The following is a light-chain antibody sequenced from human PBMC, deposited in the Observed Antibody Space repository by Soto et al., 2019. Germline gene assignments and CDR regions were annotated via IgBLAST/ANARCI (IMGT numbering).Light chain of an antibody. J-gene: IGLJ3*02. CDR1: SSNIGAGYD. Sequence: QSALTQPPSVSGAPGQRVTISCTGSSSNIGAGYDVHWYQQLPGTAPKLLIYGNSNRPSGVPDRFSGSKSGTSASLAITGLQAEDEAVYYCQSYDSSLSGSRVFGGGTKLTVL. CDR2: GNS. CDR3: QSYDSSLSGSRV. V-gene: IGLV1-40*01.